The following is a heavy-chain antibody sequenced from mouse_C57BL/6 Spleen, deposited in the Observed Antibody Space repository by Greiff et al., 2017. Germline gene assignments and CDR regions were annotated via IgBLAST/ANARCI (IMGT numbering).Heavy chain of an antibody. CDR2: IDPSDSYT. D-gene: IGHD2-4*01. Sequence: VKLQQPGAELVRPGTSVKLSCKASGYTFTSYWMHWVKQRPGQGLEWIGVIDPSDSYTNYNQKFKGKATLTVDTSSSTAYMQLSSLTSEDSAVYYCANYDYGTWFAYWGQGTLVTVSA. CDR1: GYTFTSYW. J-gene: IGHJ3*01. V-gene: IGHV1-59*01. CDR3: ANYDYGTWFAY.